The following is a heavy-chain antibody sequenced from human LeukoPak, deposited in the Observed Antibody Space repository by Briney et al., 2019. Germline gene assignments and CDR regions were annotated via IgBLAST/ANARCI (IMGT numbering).Heavy chain of an antibody. CDR3: AKAEFIYYYYGMDV. Sequence: GGSLRLSCAASGFTFDDHGMNWVRQCPEKGLVWVARINGDGSSTSFADSVKGRFIISRDNSRNALYLQMNSLRAEDTAVYYCAKAEFIYYYYGMDVWGQGTTVTVSS. CDR2: INGDGSST. CDR1: GFTFDDHG. D-gene: IGHD3-10*01. J-gene: IGHJ6*02. V-gene: IGHV3-74*01.